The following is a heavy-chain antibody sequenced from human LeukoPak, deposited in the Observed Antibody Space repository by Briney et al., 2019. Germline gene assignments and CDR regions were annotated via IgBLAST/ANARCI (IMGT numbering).Heavy chain of an antibody. CDR1: GGSFSGYY. Sequence: SETLSLTCAVYGGSFSGYYWSWIRQPPGKGLEWIGEINHSGSTNYNPSLKSRVTISVDTSKNQFSLKLSSVTAADTAVYYCARGQAVDGSSGYYFTPQYYFDYWGQGTLVTVSS. CDR3: ARGQAVDGSSGYYFTPQYYFDY. V-gene: IGHV4-34*01. CDR2: INHSGST. D-gene: IGHD3-22*01. J-gene: IGHJ4*02.